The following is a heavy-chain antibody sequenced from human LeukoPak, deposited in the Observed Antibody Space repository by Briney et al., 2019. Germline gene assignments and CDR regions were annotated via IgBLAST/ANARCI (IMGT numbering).Heavy chain of an antibody. J-gene: IGHJ4*02. D-gene: IGHD1-26*01. V-gene: IGHV3-21*01. CDR1: GFTFSTYW. Sequence: PGGSLRLSCAASGFTFSTYWMHWVRQAPGKGLEWVSSISSSSSYIYYADSVKGRFTISRDNAKNSLYLQMNSLRAEDTAVYYCAREVGRRFDYWGQGTLVTVSS. CDR3: AREVGRRFDY. CDR2: ISSSSSYI.